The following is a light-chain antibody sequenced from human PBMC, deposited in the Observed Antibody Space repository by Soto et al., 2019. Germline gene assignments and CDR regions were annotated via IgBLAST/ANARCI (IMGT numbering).Light chain of an antibody. Sequence: DIQMTQSPSSLSASVGDRVTITCRASQSIRYYLNWYQQKPGKAPNLLIYDASSLQSGVPSRFSGSGSGTDFTLTISSLQPEDFATYYCQKSDSSPYSFGQGTKLEIK. CDR2: DAS. CDR3: QKSDSSPYS. V-gene: IGKV1-39*01. CDR1: QSIRYY. J-gene: IGKJ2*03.